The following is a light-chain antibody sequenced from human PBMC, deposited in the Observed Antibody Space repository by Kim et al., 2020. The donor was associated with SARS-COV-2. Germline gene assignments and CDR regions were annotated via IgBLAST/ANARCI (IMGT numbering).Light chain of an antibody. J-gene: IGLJ2*01. Sequence: RQRVTISCSGSSSNIGNNAVNWYQQLPGKAPKLLIYYDDLLPSGVSDRFSGSKSGTSASLAISGLQSEDEADYYCAAWDDSLRGMVFGGGTQLTVL. CDR3: AAWDDSLRGMV. CDR2: YDD. V-gene: IGLV1-36*01. CDR1: SSNIGNNA.